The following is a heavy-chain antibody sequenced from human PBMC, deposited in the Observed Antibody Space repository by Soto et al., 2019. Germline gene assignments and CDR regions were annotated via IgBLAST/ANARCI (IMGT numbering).Heavy chain of an antibody. D-gene: IGHD1-26*01. V-gene: IGHV4-34*01. CDR3: ARGRRGSYLRFDP. CDR1: GGSFSDYY. CDR2: INHSGST. Sequence: SKTLSLTCADYGGSFSDYYSSWIRQPPGKGLEGIGEINHSGSTNYNPSLKSRVTISVETSKNQFSLKLSSVTAADTAVYYCARGRRGSYLRFDPWGQGTLVTVSS. J-gene: IGHJ5*02.